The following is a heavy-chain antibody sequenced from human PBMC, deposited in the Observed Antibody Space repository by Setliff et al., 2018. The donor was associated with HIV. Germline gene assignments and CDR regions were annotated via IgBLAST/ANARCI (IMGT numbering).Heavy chain of an antibody. J-gene: IGHJ4*02. V-gene: IGHV3-15*01. D-gene: IGHD3-22*01. CDR1: GFTFSNSW. Sequence: GGSLRLSCAASGFTFSNSWMTWVRQAPGKGLEWVGRIKTKTQRGTTDYAAPAEGRFIISRDDSKNTLYLQMNSLRSEDTAVYYCVTGVGTSSVDYWGQGTMVTVSS. CDR2: IKTKTQRGTT. CDR3: VTGVGTSSVDY.